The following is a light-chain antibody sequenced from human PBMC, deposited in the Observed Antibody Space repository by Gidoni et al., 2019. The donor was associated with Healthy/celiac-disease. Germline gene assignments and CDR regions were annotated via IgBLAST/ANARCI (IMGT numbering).Light chain of an antibody. CDR3: QQYYNWPRT. V-gene: IGKV3-15*01. CDR2: GAS. CDR1: QSVSSN. J-gene: IGKJ1*01. Sequence: EIVMTQSPATLSVSPGERATLSCRASQSVSSNLAWYQQKPGQAPRLLIYGASTRDTGIPARFSGSGSGTDFTLTISSLQSEDFAVYYCQQYYNWPRTFGQGTKVEIK.